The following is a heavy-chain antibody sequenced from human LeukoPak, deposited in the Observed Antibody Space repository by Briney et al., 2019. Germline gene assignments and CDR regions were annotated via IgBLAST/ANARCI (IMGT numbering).Heavy chain of an antibody. Sequence: ASVKVSCKASGYTFTSYYMHWVRQAPGQGLEWMGIINPSGGSTSYAQKFQGRVTMTRDTSTSTVYMELSSLRSEDTAVYYCARDRLRVIRYYDFWSGANYYYGMDVWGQGTTVTVSS. J-gene: IGHJ6*02. CDR1: GYTFTSYY. CDR3: ARDRLRVIRYYDFWSGANYYYGMDV. D-gene: IGHD3-3*01. V-gene: IGHV1-46*01. CDR2: INPSGGST.